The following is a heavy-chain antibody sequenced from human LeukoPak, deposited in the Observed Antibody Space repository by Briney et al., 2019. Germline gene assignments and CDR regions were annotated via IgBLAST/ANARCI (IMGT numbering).Heavy chain of an antibody. D-gene: IGHD3-9*01. CDR2: ISSSGSTI. J-gene: IGHJ3*01. CDR3: AKDRSGDFDWLLAG. Sequence: LAGGSLRLSCAASGFTFSSYEMNWVRQAPGKGLEWVSYISSSGSTIYHADSVKGRFTISRDNAKNSLYLQMNSLRAEDTALYYCAKDRSGDFDWLLAGWGQGTMVTVSS. CDR1: GFTFSSYE. V-gene: IGHV3-48*03.